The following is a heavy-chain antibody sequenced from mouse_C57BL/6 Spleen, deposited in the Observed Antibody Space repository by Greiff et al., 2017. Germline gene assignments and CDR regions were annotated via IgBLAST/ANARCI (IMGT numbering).Heavy chain of an antibody. V-gene: IGHV1-53*01. CDR2: SDHSNGGT. CDR3: ARDDGYYSAWFGY. CDR1: GYNLKSDG. J-gene: IGHJ3*01. D-gene: IGHD2-3*01. Sequence: QVKLQQPGTELVKPGASVKLSCKASGYNLKSDGMHGVKQRPGQGREGSGKSDHSNGGTNYNEKFKSKATLTVDKSSRTAYRQLSSLTSEDSAVYYCARDDGYYSAWFGYWGQGTLVTVAA.